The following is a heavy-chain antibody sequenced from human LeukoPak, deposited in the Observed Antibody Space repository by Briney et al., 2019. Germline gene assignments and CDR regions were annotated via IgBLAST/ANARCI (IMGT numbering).Heavy chain of an antibody. D-gene: IGHD2-15*01. CDR3: ARGLLCSGGSCYKMGGPYDYYYYMDV. CDR1: GGSFSGYY. V-gene: IGHV4-34*01. J-gene: IGHJ6*03. CDR2: INHSGST. Sequence: PSETLSLTCAVYGGSFSGYYWSWIRQPPGKGLEWIGEINHSGSTNYNPSLKSRVTVSVDTSKNQFSLKLSSVTAANTAVYYCARGLLCSGGSCYKMGGPYDYYYYMDVWRKGTTVTISS.